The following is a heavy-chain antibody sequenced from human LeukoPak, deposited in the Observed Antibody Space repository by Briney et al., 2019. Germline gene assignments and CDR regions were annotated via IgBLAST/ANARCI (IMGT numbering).Heavy chain of an antibody. CDR3: ARGGGNFDWLANFDY. Sequence: PGGSLRLSCAASGFTFSSYGMHWVRQAPGKGLEWVAVIWYDGSNKYYADSVKGRFAISRDNSKNTLYLQMNSLRAEDTAVYYCARGGGNFDWLANFDYWGQGTLVTVSS. D-gene: IGHD3-9*01. J-gene: IGHJ4*02. CDR2: IWYDGSNK. V-gene: IGHV3-33*01. CDR1: GFTFSSYG.